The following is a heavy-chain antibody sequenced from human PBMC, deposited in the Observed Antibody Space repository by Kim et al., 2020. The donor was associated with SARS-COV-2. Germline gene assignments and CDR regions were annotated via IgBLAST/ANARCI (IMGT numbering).Heavy chain of an antibody. V-gene: IGHV4-59*01. Sequence: SETLSLTCTVSGGSISSYYWSWIRQPPGKGLEWIGYIYYSGSTNYNPSLKSRVTITVDTSKNQFSLKLSSVTAADTAVYYCARRRKAYSSIAAAGYYYY. D-gene: IGHD6-13*01. CDR3: ARRRKAYSSIAAAGYYYY. CDR2: IYYSGST. CDR1: GGSISSYY. J-gene: IGHJ6*01.